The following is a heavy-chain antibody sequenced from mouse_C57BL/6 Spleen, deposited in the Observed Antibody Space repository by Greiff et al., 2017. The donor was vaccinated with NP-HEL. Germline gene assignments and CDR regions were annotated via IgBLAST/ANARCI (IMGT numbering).Heavy chain of an antibody. CDR3: ARGHGSSFYFDY. J-gene: IGHJ2*01. CDR1: GYTFTSYW. D-gene: IGHD1-1*01. CDR2: IHPNSGST. V-gene: IGHV1-64*01. Sequence: VQLVESGAELVKPGASVKLSCKASGYTFTSYWMHWVKQRPGHGLEWIGMIHPNSGSTNYNEKFKSKATLTVDKSSSTAYMQLSSLTSEDSAVYYCARGHGSSFYFDYWGQGTTLTVSS.